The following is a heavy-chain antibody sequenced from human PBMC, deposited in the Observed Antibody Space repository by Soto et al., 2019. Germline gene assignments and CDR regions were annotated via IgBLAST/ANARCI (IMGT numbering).Heavy chain of an antibody. CDR2: ISSSSSYT. V-gene: IGHV3-11*06. Sequence: QGQLVESGGGLVKPGVSLRLSCAASGFTFSDYYRSWIRQAPGKGLAWVAYISSSSSYTNYADSVKGRFTISRDNAKNSLYLQMNSLRAEDTAVYYCARRRSGRYYYYGMDVWGPGTTVTVSS. J-gene: IGHJ6*02. CDR1: GFTFSDYY. CDR3: ARRRSGRYYYYGMDV. D-gene: IGHD3-10*01.